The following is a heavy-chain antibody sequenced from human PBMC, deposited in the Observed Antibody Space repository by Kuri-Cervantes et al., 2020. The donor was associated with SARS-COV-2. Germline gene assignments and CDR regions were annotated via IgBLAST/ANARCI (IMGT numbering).Heavy chain of an antibody. Sequence: ESLKISCAVYGGSFSGYYWSWTRQPPGKGLEWIGYISYSGNTNHNPSLKSRVTISIDTAKNRFSLKLRSVTAADTAVYYCARDGDFWSGYSEGYCSGGSCYPGDWGQGTLVTVSS. CDR1: GGSFSGYY. J-gene: IGHJ4*02. CDR2: ISYSGNT. V-gene: IGHV4-34*11. D-gene: IGHD2-15*01. CDR3: ARDGDFWSGYSEGYCSGGSCYPGD.